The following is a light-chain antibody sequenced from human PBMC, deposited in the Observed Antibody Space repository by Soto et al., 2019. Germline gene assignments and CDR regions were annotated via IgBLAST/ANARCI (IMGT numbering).Light chain of an antibody. CDR2: AAK. CDR1: QRINFY. V-gene: IGKV1-39*01. J-gene: IGKJ1*01. Sequence: DIQMTQSPSSLSASIGDTVTITCRASQRINFYLNWYQQQPGKAPSLLIYAAKNLESGVPSRFSGGGSGSEFTLTVSSLRPEDFATYYCQQSYSTPRTFGQGTKVEIK. CDR3: QQSYSTPRT.